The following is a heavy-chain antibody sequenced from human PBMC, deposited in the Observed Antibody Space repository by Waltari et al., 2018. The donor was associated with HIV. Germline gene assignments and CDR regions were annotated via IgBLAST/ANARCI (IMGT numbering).Heavy chain of an antibody. CDR3: ARGGYCSSTSCRYNYWYFDL. Sequence: QVQLQESGPGLVKPSETLSLTCTVSGGSISSYYWSWIRQPPGKGLEWIGYIYYSGSTNYNPSLKSRVTISVDTSKNQFSLKLSSVTAADTAVYYCARGGYCSSTSCRYNYWYFDLWGRGTLVTVSS. J-gene: IGHJ2*01. V-gene: IGHV4-59*08. CDR1: GGSISSYY. CDR2: IYYSGST. D-gene: IGHD2-2*01.